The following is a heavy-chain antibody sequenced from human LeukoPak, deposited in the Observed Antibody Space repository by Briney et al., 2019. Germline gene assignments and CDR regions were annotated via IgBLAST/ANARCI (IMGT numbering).Heavy chain of an antibody. J-gene: IGHJ3*02. CDR2: IRDDGSDT. D-gene: IGHD6-19*01. Sequence: GGSLRLSCAASGFTFKDYAMYWVRQSPGRGLEWVALIRDDGSDTYHADSVKGRFTISRDNSKNTVFLRMNSLRGEDSDIYYCAKSDGHGTGYGFHIWGQGTMVTVSS. CDR1: GFTFKDYA. V-gene: IGHV3-30*02. CDR3: AKSDGHGTGYGFHI.